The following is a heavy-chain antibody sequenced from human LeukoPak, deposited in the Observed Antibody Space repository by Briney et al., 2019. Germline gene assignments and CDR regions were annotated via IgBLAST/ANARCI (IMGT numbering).Heavy chain of an antibody. CDR3: ARVGDGYNDDAFDI. CDR2: IKQDGSEK. Sequence: GGSLRLSCAASGFTFSSCWMSWVRQAPGKGLEWVANIKQDGSEKYYVDSVKGRFTISRDNAKNSLYLQMNSLRAEDTAVYYCARVGDGYNDDAFDIWGQGTMVTVSS. D-gene: IGHD5-24*01. J-gene: IGHJ3*02. V-gene: IGHV3-7*01. CDR1: GFTFSSCW.